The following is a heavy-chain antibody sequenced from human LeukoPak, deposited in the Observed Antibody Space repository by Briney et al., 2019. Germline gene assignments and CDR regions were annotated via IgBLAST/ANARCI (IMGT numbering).Heavy chain of an antibody. J-gene: IGHJ4*02. CDR1: GLRFRSYA. CDR3: AKGRCSGVGCDSFHS. D-gene: IGHD2-15*01. Sequence: PGGSLRLTCVASGLRFRSYAMNWVRQAPGKGLECISTISDDSSFTYYADSVKGRPAISRDDSKNTLYLQMNNLKVEDTAVYYCAKGRCSGVGCDSFHSWGQGALVTVSS. V-gene: IGHV3-23*01. CDR2: ISDDSSFT.